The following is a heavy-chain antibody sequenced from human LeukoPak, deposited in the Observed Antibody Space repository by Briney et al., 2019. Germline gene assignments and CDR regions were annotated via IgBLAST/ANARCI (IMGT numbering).Heavy chain of an antibody. J-gene: IGHJ4*02. CDR3: ARARFTNSWYFNRDY. Sequence: PGRSLRLSCAASGFTFNSYAMHWVRQAPGTGLEWVALILSDGGNSHYADSVKGRFTISRDNSKNTLYLQMSSLRAEDTAVYYCARARFTNSWYFNRDYWGQGTLVTVSS. V-gene: IGHV3-30*04. CDR1: GFTFNSYA. D-gene: IGHD6-13*01. CDR2: ILSDGGNS.